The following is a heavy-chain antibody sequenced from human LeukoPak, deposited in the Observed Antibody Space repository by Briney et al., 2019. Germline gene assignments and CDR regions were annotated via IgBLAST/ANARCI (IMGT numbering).Heavy chain of an antibody. D-gene: IGHD3-10*01. Sequence: PGGSLRLSCAASGFTFSSYSMNWVRQAPGKGLEWVSYISSSSSTIYYADSVKGRFTISRDNSKNTLYLQMNSLRAEDTAVYYCAKDPTGGSGSYYDYWGQGTLVTVSS. J-gene: IGHJ4*02. CDR1: GFTFSSYS. V-gene: IGHV3-48*01. CDR2: ISSSSSTI. CDR3: AKDPTGGSGSYYDY.